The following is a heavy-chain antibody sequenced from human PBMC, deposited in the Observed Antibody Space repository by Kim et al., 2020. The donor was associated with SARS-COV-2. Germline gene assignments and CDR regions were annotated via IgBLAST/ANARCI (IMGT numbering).Heavy chain of an antibody. J-gene: IGHJ6*02. CDR1: GGSISSYY. CDR2: IYYSGST. V-gene: IGHV4-59*01. CDR3: ARDEVRDGDYVGHYYYYGMDV. Sequence: SETLSLTCTVSGGSISSYYWSWIRQPPGKGLEWIGYIYYSGSTNYNPSLKSRVTISVDTSKNQFSLKLSSVTAADTAVYYCARDEVRDGDYVGHYYYYGMDVWGQGTTVTVSS. D-gene: IGHD4-17*01.